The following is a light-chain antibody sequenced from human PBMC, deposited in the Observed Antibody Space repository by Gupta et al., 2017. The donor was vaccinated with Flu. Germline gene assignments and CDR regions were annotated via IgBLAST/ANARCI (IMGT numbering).Light chain of an antibody. CDR3: QQFGSSPRT. CDR2: GAS. Sequence: ERATLSCRANQSISSRYLAWYQQTPGQAPRLLIYGASSRATGMPDRFSGTGAGTDFTLTISRLEPEDFAVYYCQQFGSSPRTFGQGTKVEIK. CDR1: QSISSRY. J-gene: IGKJ1*01. V-gene: IGKV3-20*01.